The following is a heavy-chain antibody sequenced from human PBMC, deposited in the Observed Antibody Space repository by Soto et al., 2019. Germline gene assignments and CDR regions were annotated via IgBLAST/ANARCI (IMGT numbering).Heavy chain of an antibody. D-gene: IGHD3-10*01. Sequence: QVQLVQSGAEVKKPGASVTVSCKTSGYTFSSMGISWVRQAPGQGLEWMGWISPHKGDTYYAQRLQGRVTMTTDTSTGTAYMELRSLRSDDTAVYFCARDLDASGSYYTNYWGQGTLVTVSS. CDR1: GYTFSSMG. J-gene: IGHJ4*02. V-gene: IGHV1-18*01. CDR2: ISPHKGDT. CDR3: ARDLDASGSYYTNY.